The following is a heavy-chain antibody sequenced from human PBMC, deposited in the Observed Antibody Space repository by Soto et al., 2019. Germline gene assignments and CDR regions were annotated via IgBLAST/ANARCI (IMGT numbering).Heavy chain of an antibody. V-gene: IGHV3-33*01. CDR3: ARDSNILTIVVVTAHHGMDV. CDR2: IWYDGSNK. D-gene: IGHD2-21*02. J-gene: IGHJ6*02. Sequence: PGGSLRLSCAASGFTFSSYGMHWVRQAPGKGLEWVAVIWYDGSNKYYADSVKGRFTISRDNPKNTLYLQMNSLRAEDTAVYYCARDSNILTIVVVTAHHGMDVWGQGTTVTVSS. CDR1: GFTFSSYG.